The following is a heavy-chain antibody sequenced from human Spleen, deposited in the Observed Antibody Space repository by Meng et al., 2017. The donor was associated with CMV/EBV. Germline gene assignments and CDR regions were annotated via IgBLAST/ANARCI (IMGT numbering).Heavy chain of an antibody. CDR3: TRTQVPAYVGSYRYYYYAMDV. V-gene: IGHV1-2*02. CDR2: INPNSGGT. CDR1: GYTFTSYD. J-gene: IGHJ6*02. Sequence: SVKVSCKASGYTFTSYDIKWVRPAPGQGLEWVGWINPNSGGTNYAQKFKGRVTMTRDTSINTAYMELTRLRSDDTAMYYRTRTQVPAYVGSYRYYYYAMDVWGQGTTVTVSS. D-gene: IGHD1-26*01.